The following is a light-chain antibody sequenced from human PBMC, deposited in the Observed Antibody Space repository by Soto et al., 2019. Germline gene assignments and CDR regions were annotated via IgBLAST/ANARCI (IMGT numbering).Light chain of an antibody. CDR1: QSVSSN. Sequence: EIVMTQSPATLSVSPGERDTLSCRASQSVSSNLAWFQQKPGQAPRLLIYGASTRDTGITARFSGSGSGTEFTLTISSLPPEDFATYYCLQHNSYLALPFGGGTKADI. CDR3: LQHNSYLALP. CDR2: GAS. V-gene: IGKV3-15*01. J-gene: IGKJ4*01.